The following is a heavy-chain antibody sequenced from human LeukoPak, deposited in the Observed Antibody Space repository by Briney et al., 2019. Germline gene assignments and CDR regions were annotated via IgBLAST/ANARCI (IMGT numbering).Heavy chain of an antibody. CDR1: GLTFKYYY. D-gene: IGHD3-22*01. V-gene: IGHV3-11*01. CDR3: ARESLGDYDNSGYCDK. CDR2: ICDSGRTI. Sequence: GGSLTLLCSASGLTFKYYYLMWMRQAPGKGRAGVSYICDSGRTIYYADSVKGRFPLSRDKAKNSVSLQMNKLRAEDTAVYYCARESLGDYDNSGYCDKWGERTLGTVSS. J-gene: IGHJ4*02.